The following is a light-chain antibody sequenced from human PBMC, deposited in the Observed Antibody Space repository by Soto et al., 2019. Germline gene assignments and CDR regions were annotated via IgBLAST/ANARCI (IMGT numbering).Light chain of an antibody. J-gene: IGKJ5*01. CDR1: QSVSSSY. CDR3: QQRHMWTIT. CDR2: GAS. V-gene: IGKV3D-20*02. Sequence: EIVLTQSPGTLSLSPGERATLSCRASQSVSSSYLAWYQQKPGQAPRLLIYGASSRATGIPDRFSGSGSGTDFTLTISSLETEDSAVYYCQQRHMWTITFGQGTRLEIK.